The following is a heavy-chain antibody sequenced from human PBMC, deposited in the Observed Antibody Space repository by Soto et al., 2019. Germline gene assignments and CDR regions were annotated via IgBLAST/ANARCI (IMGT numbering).Heavy chain of an antibody. CDR1: GCTSGSYA. J-gene: IGHJ3*02. Sequence: ASLQVSCKSPGCTSGSYAIICVRQAPRQGLELMGGIIPIFGTANYAQKFKGRITITADESTSTAYMELSSLRSEDTAVYYCATPRLYCGGECYSLSHAFDIWGQGTMVTVS. D-gene: IGHD2-21*01. CDR3: ATPRLYCGGECYSLSHAFDI. CDR2: IIPIFGTA. V-gene: IGHV1-69*13.